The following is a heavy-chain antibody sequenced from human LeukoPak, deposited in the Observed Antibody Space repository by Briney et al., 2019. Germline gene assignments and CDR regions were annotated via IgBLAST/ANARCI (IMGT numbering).Heavy chain of an antibody. D-gene: IGHD6-13*01. J-gene: IGHJ3*02. CDR1: GFSLSTSGVG. Sequence: SGPTLVKPTQTLTLTCTFSGFSLSTSGVGVGWIRQPPGKALEWLALIYWDDDKRYSPSRKSRLTITKDTSNNQVVLTMTNIDPVDTATYSCAHRRSAAGPDRDAFDIWGQGTMVTVSS. CDR3: AHRRSAAGPDRDAFDI. CDR2: IYWDDDK. V-gene: IGHV2-5*02.